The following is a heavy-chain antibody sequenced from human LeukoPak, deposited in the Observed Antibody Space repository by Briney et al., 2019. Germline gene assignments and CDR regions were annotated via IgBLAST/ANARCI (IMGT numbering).Heavy chain of an antibody. CDR1: GFTFSIYG. D-gene: IGHD2-2*01. Sequence: GGSLRLSCAASGFTFSIYGMHWVRQAPGKGLEWVAVISYDGNNKYYADSVKGRFTISRDNSKNTLYLQMNSLRAEDTAVYYCAGRGVIVVPAALDIWGQGTMVTVSS. CDR2: ISYDGNNK. CDR3: AGRGVIVVPAALDI. V-gene: IGHV3-30*03. J-gene: IGHJ3*02.